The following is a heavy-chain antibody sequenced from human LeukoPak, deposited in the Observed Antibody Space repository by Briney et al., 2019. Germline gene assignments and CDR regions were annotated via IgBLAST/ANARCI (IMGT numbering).Heavy chain of an antibody. CDR1: GGTFSSYA. CDR3: ARGSGYYDFWSGSRPEHYYYYGMDV. D-gene: IGHD3-3*01. Sequence: GASVKVSCKASGGTFSSYAISWVRQAPGQGLEWMGGIIPIFGTVNYAQKFQGRVTITADESTSTAHMELSSLRSEDTAVYYCARGSGYYDFWSGSRPEHYYYYGMDVWGQGTTVTVSS. CDR2: IIPIFGTV. V-gene: IGHV1-69*13. J-gene: IGHJ6*02.